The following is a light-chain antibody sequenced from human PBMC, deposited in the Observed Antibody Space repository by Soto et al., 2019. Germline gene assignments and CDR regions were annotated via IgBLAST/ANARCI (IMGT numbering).Light chain of an antibody. CDR1: QSVSSSY. Sequence: EIVLTQSPGTLSLSPGERATLSCRASQSVSSSYLAWYQQKPGQAPRLLIYGASSRATGIPDRFSGSGSGTDFTLTISRLEPEDFAVYYCKQYGGSPTYTFGQGTKLEIK. CDR3: KQYGGSPTYT. J-gene: IGKJ2*01. V-gene: IGKV3-20*01. CDR2: GAS.